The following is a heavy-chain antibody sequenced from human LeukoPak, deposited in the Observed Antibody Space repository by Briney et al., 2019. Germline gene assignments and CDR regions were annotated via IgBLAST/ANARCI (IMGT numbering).Heavy chain of an antibody. V-gene: IGHV4-39*01. D-gene: IGHD3-16*02. J-gene: IGHJ4*02. CDR2: IYYSGST. Sequence: SETLSLTCTVSGGSISSSSYYWGWIRQPPGKGLEWIGSIYYSGSTYYNPSLKSRVTISVDTSKNQFSLKLSSVTAADTAVYYCARQVGYYDYVWGSYRPTELDYWGQGTLVTVSS. CDR3: ARQVGYYDYVWGSYRPTELDY. CDR1: GGSISSSSYY.